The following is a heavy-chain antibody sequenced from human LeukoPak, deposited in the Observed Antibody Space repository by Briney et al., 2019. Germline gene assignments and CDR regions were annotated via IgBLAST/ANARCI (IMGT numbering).Heavy chain of an antibody. CDR1: GGSISSSSYY. J-gene: IGHJ4*02. D-gene: IGHD3-10*01. CDR3: ARVSGPAYFDY. CDR2: IYYSGST. Sequence: SETLSLTCTVSGGSISSSSYYWGWIRQPPGKGLEWIGSIYYSGSTYYNPSLKSRVTISVDTSKNQFSLKLSSVTAADTAVYYCARVSGPAYFDYWGQGTLVTVSS. V-gene: IGHV4-39*01.